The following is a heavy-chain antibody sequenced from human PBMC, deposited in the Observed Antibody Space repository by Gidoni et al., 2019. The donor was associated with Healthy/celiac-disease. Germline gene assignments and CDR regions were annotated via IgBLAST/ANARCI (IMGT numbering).Heavy chain of an antibody. CDR2: IYSGGST. CDR3: ARGIYSSSWDGGVDY. Sequence: EVQLVESGGGLIQPGGSLSLSCAASGFTVSSNYMGWVRQAPGQGLEWVSVIYSGGSTYYADSVKGRFTISRDNSKNTLYLQMNSLRAEDTAVYYCARGIYSSSWDGGVDYWGQGTLVTVSS. J-gene: IGHJ4*02. CDR1: GFTVSSNY. D-gene: IGHD6-13*01. V-gene: IGHV3-53*01.